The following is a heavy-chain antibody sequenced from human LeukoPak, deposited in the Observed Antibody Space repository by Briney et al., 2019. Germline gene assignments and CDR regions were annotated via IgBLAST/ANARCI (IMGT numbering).Heavy chain of an antibody. J-gene: IGHJ3*02. CDR2: ISYTGIS. D-gene: IGHD3-22*01. V-gene: IGHV4-59*08. CDR3: ARRWLLRGNDAFDI. Sequence: SGTLSLTCSVSGGSISGYWWSWIRQPPGRGLEWIGFISYTGISKYNPSLQSRVTISLDTSENQFSLRLTSVTAADAAVYYCARRWLLRGNDAFDIWGQGTMVAVSS. CDR1: GGSISGYW.